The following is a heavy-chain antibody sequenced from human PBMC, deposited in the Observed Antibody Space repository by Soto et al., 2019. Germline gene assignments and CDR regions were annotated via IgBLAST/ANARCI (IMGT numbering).Heavy chain of an antibody. J-gene: IGHJ6*02. CDR2: IYSGGST. CDR1: GFAVRTNY. D-gene: IGHD3-16*01. V-gene: IGHV3-66*01. Sequence: EVQMVESGGGLVQPGGSLRLSCVASGFAVRTNYMNWVRQAPGKGLEWVSSIYSGGSTDYADSVRGRFTIARENSKNTVYLQMNSLSAEDTAVYYCARDTFGLSDVSDGMDVWGQGTTVTVSS. CDR3: ARDTFGLSDVSDGMDV.